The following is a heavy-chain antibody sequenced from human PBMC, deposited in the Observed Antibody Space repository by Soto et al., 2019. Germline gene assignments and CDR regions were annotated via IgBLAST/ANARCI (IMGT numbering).Heavy chain of an antibody. CDR1: GGSISSSNW. Sequence: QVQLQESGPGLVKPSGTLSLTCAVSGGSISSSNWWSWVRQPPGKGLEWIGEIYHSGSTNYNPSLKSRVTISVDNSKNQFSLKLSSVTAADTAVYYCARDFRRGSSGYHYYYYGMDVWGQGTTVTVSS. J-gene: IGHJ6*02. CDR2: IYHSGST. CDR3: ARDFRRGSSGYHYYYYGMDV. V-gene: IGHV4-4*02. D-gene: IGHD3-22*01.